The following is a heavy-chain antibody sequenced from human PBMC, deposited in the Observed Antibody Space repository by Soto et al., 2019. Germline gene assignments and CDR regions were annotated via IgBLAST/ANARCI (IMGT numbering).Heavy chain of an antibody. D-gene: IGHD3-3*01. V-gene: IGHV3-30*18. CDR2: ISYDGKYK. J-gene: IGHJ5*02. CDR1: GFTFSNYA. Sequence: GGSLTLSCVAPGFTFSNYAMHWVRQAPGKGLEWVAIISYDGKYKHHVDSVKGRFTISRDNSKNTLYLQMNSLRAEDTALYYCAKGGVRFLEWPLSIWEGWFDPWGQGT. CDR3: AKGGVRFLEWPLSIWEGWFDP.